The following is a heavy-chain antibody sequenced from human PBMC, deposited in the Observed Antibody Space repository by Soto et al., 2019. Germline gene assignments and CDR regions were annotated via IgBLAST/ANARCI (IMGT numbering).Heavy chain of an antibody. Sequence: LRLSCAASGFIVSDNFMIWVRQAPGRGLEWVSALYRGGSTYYADAVRGRFIISRDNSKNSLFLQMNSLRAEDTAVYYCARARVEVPAHPRLDAFDIWGQGTMVTVS. V-gene: IGHV3-53*01. J-gene: IGHJ3*02. D-gene: IGHD3-3*01. CDR1: GFIVSDNF. CDR2: LYRGGST. CDR3: ARARVEVPAHPRLDAFDI.